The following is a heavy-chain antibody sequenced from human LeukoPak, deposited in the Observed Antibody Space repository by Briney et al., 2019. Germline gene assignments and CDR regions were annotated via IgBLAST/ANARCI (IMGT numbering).Heavy chain of an antibody. D-gene: IGHD3-16*01. J-gene: IGHJ4*02. CDR1: GVSINSNTYS. V-gene: IGHV4-39*07. CDR3: ATVGDYVWGSSNDY. CDR2: IYYSGST. Sequence: SETLSLTCTVSGVSINSNTYSWGWIRQPPGKGLEWIGSIYYSGSTYYNPSLTSRVTISIDTSRNQFSLQLSSVTAADTAVYYCATVGDYVWGSSNDYWGQGTLVTVSS.